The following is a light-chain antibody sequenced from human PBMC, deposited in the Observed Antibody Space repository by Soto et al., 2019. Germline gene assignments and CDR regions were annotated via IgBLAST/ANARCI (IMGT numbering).Light chain of an antibody. V-gene: IGKV3-20*01. J-gene: IGKJ1*01. CDR2: GAS. CDR1: QSVSRSN. CDR3: QQYNNWPQVS. Sequence: EIVLTQSPDTLSLSPGERATVSCRSSQSVSRSNLAWYQHKPGQAPRLLIYGASRRATGIPDRFSGSGSGTDFTLTISRLQPEDFAVYYCQQYNNWPQVSFGPGTKVDIK.